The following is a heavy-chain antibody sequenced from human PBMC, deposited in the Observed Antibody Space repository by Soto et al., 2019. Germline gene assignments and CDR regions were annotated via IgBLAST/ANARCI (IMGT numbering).Heavy chain of an antibody. J-gene: IGHJ5*02. CDR3: ARVVRYSSSFLWFDP. V-gene: IGHV4-59*01. Sequence: QVQLQESGPGLVKPSETLSLTCTVPGGSISSYYWSWIRQPPGKGLEWIGYIYYSGSTNYNPSLKSRVTISVDTSKNQFSLKLSSVTAADTAVYYCARVVRYSSSFLWFDPWGQGTLVTVSS. D-gene: IGHD6-13*01. CDR2: IYYSGST. CDR1: GGSISSYY.